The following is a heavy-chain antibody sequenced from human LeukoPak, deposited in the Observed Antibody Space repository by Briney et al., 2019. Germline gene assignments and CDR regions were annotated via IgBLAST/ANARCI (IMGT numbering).Heavy chain of an antibody. V-gene: IGHV3-48*03. CDR2: ISSSGSTI. D-gene: IGHD1-26*01. CDR1: GFTFSSYE. Sequence: PGGSLRLSCAASGFTFSSYEMNWVRQAPGKGLEWVSYISSSGSTIYYADSVKGRFTISRDNAKNSLYLQMNSLRAEDTALYYCARALSSTVGATHFDYWGQGTLVTVSS. J-gene: IGHJ4*02. CDR3: ARALSSTVGATHFDY.